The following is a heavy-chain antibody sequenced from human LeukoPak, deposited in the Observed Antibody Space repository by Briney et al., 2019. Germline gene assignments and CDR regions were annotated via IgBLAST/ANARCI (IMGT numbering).Heavy chain of an antibody. D-gene: IGHD5-18*01. CDR2: IYTSGST. Sequence: PSETLSLTCTVSGGSISSYYWSWIRQPAGKGLEWIGRIYTSGSTNYNPSLKSRVTMSVDTSKNQFSLKLSSVTAADTAVYYCARGPRIQLWPTHLVFFDYWGQGTLVTVSS. CDR3: ARGPRIQLWPTHLVFFDY. J-gene: IGHJ4*02. V-gene: IGHV4-4*07. CDR1: GGSISSYY.